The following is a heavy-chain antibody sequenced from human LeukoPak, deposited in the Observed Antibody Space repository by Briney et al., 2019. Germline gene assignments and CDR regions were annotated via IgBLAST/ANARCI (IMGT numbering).Heavy chain of an antibody. CDR1: GGSFSGYY. Sequence: PSETLSLTCAVYGGSFSGYYWSWIRQPPGKGLEWIGEINHSGSTNYNPSLKSRVTISVDTSKNQFSLKLSSVTAADTAVYYCARARRNYYDSSGYRYYFDYWAREPWSPSPQ. CDR3: ARARRNYYDSSGYRYYFDY. D-gene: IGHD3-22*01. CDR2: INHSGST. V-gene: IGHV4-34*01. J-gene: IGHJ4*02.